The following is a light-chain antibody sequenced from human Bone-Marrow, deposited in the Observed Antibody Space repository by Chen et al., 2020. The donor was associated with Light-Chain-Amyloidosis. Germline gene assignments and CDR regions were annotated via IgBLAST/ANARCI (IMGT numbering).Light chain of an antibody. CDR2: KVS. V-gene: IGKV2-30*02. J-gene: IGKJ4*01. CDR1: QSLVHSDGNTY. Sequence: DVVMTQSPLSLPVIPGQAASISCRSSQSLVHSDGNTYLNWFQQRPGQSPRRLIYKVSNRDSGVPDRFSGSGSGTDFTLKITRVEPEDVGVYYCMQGTHWPLTFGGGTKVDIK. CDR3: MQGTHWPLT.